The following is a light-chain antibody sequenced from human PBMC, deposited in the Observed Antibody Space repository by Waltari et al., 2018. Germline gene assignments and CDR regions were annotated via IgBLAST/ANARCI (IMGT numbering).Light chain of an antibody. CDR3: LAWDSSLRVWV. CDR2: RNN. CDR1: NNNVGDEG. V-gene: IGLV10-54*04. Sequence: AGLTQPPSVSKALRQTATPTCTGNNNNVGDEGAAWLQQNQGHPPKVLSYRNNNRPSGISERFSASRSGNTVSLTITGLQPEDEADYYCLAWDSSLRVWVFGGGTRLTVL. J-gene: IGLJ3*02.